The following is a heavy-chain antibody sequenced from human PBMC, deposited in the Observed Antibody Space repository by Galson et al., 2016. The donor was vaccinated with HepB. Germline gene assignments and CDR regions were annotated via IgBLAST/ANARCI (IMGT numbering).Heavy chain of an antibody. V-gene: IGHV4-39*01. CDR3: ARGLGDFWSGYYGHFGMDV. Sequence: ETLSLTCSVSSGSISSGSHFWGWVRQPPGKGLEWIGSIHYTGSTSYNPSLRSRVIISVDTSKNKFSLKLTAVTAAETAVYYCARGLGDFWSGYYGHFGMDVWGKGTTVSVSS. D-gene: IGHD3-3*01. J-gene: IGHJ6*04. CDR1: SGSISSGSHF. CDR2: IHYTGST.